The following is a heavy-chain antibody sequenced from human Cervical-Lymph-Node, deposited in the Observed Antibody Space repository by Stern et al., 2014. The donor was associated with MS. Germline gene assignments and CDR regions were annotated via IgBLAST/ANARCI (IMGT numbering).Heavy chain of an antibody. CDR1: GFAFSTYW. Sequence: EVQLVESGAEVKKPGESLTLSCACSGFAFSTYWIAWVRQVPRAGLERMGLILPGDCDTRYSPSFEGQVTISADKSVDATYLQWSSLKASDTGIYFCSRARYFQALHDAFDLWGQGTTVIVSS. D-gene: IGHD3-16*02. CDR3: SRARYFQALHDAFDL. CDR2: ILPGDCDT. V-gene: IGHV5-51*03. J-gene: IGHJ3*01.